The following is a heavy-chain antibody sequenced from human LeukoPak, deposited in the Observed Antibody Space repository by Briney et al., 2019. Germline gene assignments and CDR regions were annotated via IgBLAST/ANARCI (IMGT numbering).Heavy chain of an antibody. V-gene: IGHV4-34*01. D-gene: IGHD3-10*01. Sequence: NPSETLSLTCAVYGGSFSGYYWSWIRQPPGKGLEWIGEINHSGSTNYNPSLKSRVTISVDTSKNQFSLKLSSVTAADTAVYYCARRTLLWFAGLNWFDPWGQGTLVTVSS. CDR3: ARRTLLWFAGLNWFDP. J-gene: IGHJ5*02. CDR1: GGSFSGYY. CDR2: INHSGST.